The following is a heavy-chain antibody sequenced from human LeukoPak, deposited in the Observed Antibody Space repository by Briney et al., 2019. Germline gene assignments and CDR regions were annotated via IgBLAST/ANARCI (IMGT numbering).Heavy chain of an antibody. V-gene: IGHV3-30*01. J-gene: IGHJ3*02. CDR1: GFTFSSYA. Sequence: GGSLRLSCAASGFTFSSYAMHWVRQAPGKGLEWVAVISYDGSNKYYADSVKGRFTISRDNSKNTLYLQMNSLGAEDTAVYYCARDLNYYDSRLDAFDIWGQGTMVTVSS. CDR2: ISYDGSNK. D-gene: IGHD3-22*01. CDR3: ARDLNYYDSRLDAFDI.